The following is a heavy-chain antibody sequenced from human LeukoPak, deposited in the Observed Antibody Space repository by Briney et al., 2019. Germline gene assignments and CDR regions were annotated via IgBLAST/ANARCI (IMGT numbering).Heavy chain of an antibody. CDR3: ASQYWSSRDFSFDY. CDR1: GFTVSSTY. D-gene: IGHD6-13*01. CDR2: IYSGGST. Sequence: GGSLRLSCAASGFTVSSTYMSWVRQAPGKGLEWVSVIYSGGSTYYADSVKGRFTISRDNSKNTLYLQMNSLRAEDTAVYYCASQYWSSRDFSFDYWGQGTLVTVSS. V-gene: IGHV3-66*02. J-gene: IGHJ4*02.